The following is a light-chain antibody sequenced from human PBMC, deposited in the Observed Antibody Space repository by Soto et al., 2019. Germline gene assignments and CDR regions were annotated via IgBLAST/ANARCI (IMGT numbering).Light chain of an antibody. CDR1: QNIGSW. J-gene: IGKJ2*01. Sequence: DIQMTQSPSTLSASVGDGVTITCRASQNIGSWLAWYQQKPGEAPKLLISKATNLQSGVPSRFSGSGSGTAFSLTVSSLPPVDSATYFCQQYNAFQYSFGPGTKLDI. V-gene: IGKV1-5*03. CDR3: QQYNAFQYS. CDR2: KAT.